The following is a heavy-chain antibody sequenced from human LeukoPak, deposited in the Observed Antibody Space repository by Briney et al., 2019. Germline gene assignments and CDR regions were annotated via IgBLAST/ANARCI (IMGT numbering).Heavy chain of an antibody. J-gene: IGHJ3*02. CDR2: ISAYNGNT. V-gene: IGHV1-18*01. CDR1: GYTFTSYG. D-gene: IGHD6-13*01. Sequence: GASVKVSCKASGYTFTSYGISWVRQAPGQGLEWMGWISAYNGNTNYAQKLQGRVTMTTDTSTSTAYMELRSLRSDDTAVYYCARGRLDSSSWYGDDAFDICGRGRMVTVSS. CDR3: ARGRLDSSSWYGDDAFDI.